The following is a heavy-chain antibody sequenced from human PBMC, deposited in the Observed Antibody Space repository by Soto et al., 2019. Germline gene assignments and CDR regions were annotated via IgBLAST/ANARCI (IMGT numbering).Heavy chain of an antibody. V-gene: IGHV4-59*01. Sequence: SETLSLTGTVSGGSIGSYCWSWIRQPPGKGLEWIGYIYYSGSTNYNPSLKSRVTISVDTSKNQFSLKLSSVTAADTAVYYCARKDGYNSDYWGQGTLVTVSS. J-gene: IGHJ4*02. CDR1: GGSIGSYC. CDR3: ARKDGYNSDY. CDR2: IYYSGST. D-gene: IGHD5-12*01.